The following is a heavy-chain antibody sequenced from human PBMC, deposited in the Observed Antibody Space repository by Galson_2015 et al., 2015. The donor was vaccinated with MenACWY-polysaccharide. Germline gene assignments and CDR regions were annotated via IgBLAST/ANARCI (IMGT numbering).Heavy chain of an antibody. CDR3: AKDLGVGATAGSELDF. CDR1: GFTFRRYG. Sequence: LSLSCAASGFTFRRYGMRWVRQAPGTGLGWVSSISGSGGSTFYADSVKGRFTISRDNSKNTLYQQVNSLRAEDTAKYYCAKDLGVGATAGSELDFWGQGTLVTVSS. V-gene: IGHV3-23*01. D-gene: IGHD1-26*01. J-gene: IGHJ4*02. CDR2: ISGSGGST.